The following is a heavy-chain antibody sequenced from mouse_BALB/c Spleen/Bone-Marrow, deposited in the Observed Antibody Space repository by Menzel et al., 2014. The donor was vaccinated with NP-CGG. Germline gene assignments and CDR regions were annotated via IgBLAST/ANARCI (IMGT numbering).Heavy chain of an antibody. CDR3: ARWELGLAWFAY. D-gene: IGHD4-1*01. CDR1: GFNIKDTY. CDR2: IDPADGNT. V-gene: IGHV14-3*02. Sequence: VQLQQSGAELVKPGASVTLSCTASGFNIKDTYMHWVKQRPEQGLEWIGRIDPADGNTKYDPKFQGKATITADTSSNTAYLQLSSRTSEDTAVYYCARWELGLAWFAYGGQGTLVTVSA. J-gene: IGHJ3*01.